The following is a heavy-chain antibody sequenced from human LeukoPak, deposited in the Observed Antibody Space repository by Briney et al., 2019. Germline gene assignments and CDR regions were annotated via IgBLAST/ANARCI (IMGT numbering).Heavy chain of an antibody. J-gene: IGHJ1*01. CDR3: ARSITSSWYGDFQH. V-gene: IGHV4-4*02. Sequence: SGTLSLTCAVSGGSISSSTWWTWVRLPPGKGLEWIGEIFHSGSTNLNPSLKSRLTMSVDESKHEFSLKLSSVTAADTAVYYCARSITSSWYGDFQHWGQGTLVTVSS. D-gene: IGHD6-13*01. CDR1: GGSISSSTW. CDR2: IFHSGST.